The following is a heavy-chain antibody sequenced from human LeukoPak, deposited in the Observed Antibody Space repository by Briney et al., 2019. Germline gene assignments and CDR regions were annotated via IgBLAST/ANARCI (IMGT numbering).Heavy chain of an antibody. J-gene: IGHJ5*02. V-gene: IGHV4-30-4*01. Sequence: PSETLSLTCTVSGGSISSGDYYWSWIRQPPGKGLEWIGYIYYSGSTYYNPSLKSRVTISVDTSKNQFSLKLSSVTAADTAVYYCARGHPYYYGSGRTPRNWFDPWGQGTLVTVSS. CDR1: GGSISSGDYY. CDR3: ARGHPYYYGSGRTPRNWFDP. CDR2: IYYSGST. D-gene: IGHD3-10*01.